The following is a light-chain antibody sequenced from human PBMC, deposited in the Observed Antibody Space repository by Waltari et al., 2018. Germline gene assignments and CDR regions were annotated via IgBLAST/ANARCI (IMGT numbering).Light chain of an antibody. CDR3: GTWDTDLSVV. Sequence: QSVLTPPPSVSAAPGQKVTLSCSGTGSNIGHNFVSWYQQLPGTAPKLLISDNNKRPSGIPDRFSGSKSGTSATLGITGLQTGDEADYYCGTWDTDLSVVFGGGTKLTVL. CDR1: GSNIGHNF. V-gene: IGLV1-51*01. CDR2: DNN. J-gene: IGLJ2*01.